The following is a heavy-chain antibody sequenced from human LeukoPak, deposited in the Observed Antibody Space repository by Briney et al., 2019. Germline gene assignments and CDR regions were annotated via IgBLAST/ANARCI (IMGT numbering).Heavy chain of an antibody. V-gene: IGHV4-34*01. J-gene: IGHJ5*02. D-gene: IGHD2-2*01. CDR3: ARKLAYCSSTSCINWFDP. Sequence: PSETLSLTCAVYGGSFSGYYWSWIRQPPGKGLEWIGEINHGGSTNYNPSLKSRVTISVDTSKNQFSLKLSSVTAADTAVYYCARKLAYCSSTSCINWFDPWGQGTLVTVSS. CDR2: INHGGST. CDR1: GGSFSGYY.